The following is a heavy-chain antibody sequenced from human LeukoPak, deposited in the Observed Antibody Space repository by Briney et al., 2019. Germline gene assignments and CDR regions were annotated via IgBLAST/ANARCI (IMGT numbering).Heavy chain of an antibody. J-gene: IGHJ4*02. CDR3: ARSMSVWGYQDY. CDR2: IYSGGST. V-gene: IGHV3-66*01. D-gene: IGHD3-16*01. Sequence: GGSLRLSCAASGFTVSSNYMSWARQAPGKGLEWVSVIYSGGSTYYADSVKGRFTISRDNSKNTLYLQMNSLRAEDTAVYYCARSMSVWGYQDYWGQGTLVTVSS. CDR1: GFTVSSNY.